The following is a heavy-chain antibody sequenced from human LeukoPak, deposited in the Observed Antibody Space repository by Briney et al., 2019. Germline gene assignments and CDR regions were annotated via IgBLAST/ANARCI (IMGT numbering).Heavy chain of an antibody. J-gene: IGHJ5*02. D-gene: IGHD6-13*01. CDR3: ARRAAAGNLAFDP. V-gene: IGHV4-39*01. CDR2: IHYSGST. CDR1: GGSISSSSYY. Sequence: PSETLSLTCTVSGGSISSSSYYWGWIRQPPGKGLEWIGSIHYSGSTYYNASLKSRVTISVDTSKNQFSLKLSSVTAADTAVYYCARRAAAGNLAFDPWGQGTLVTVSS.